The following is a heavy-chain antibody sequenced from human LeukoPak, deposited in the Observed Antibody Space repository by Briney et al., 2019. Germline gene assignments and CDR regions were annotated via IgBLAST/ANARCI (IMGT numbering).Heavy chain of an antibody. CDR3: AKDIAVAGTRYFDY. D-gene: IGHD6-19*01. CDR2: ISWNSGSI. V-gene: IGHV3-9*03. J-gene: IGHJ4*02. Sequence: WIRQPPGKGLEWVSGISWNSGSIGYADSVKGRFTISRDNAKNSLYLQMNSLRAEDMALYYCAKDIAVAGTRYFDYWGQGTLVTVSS.